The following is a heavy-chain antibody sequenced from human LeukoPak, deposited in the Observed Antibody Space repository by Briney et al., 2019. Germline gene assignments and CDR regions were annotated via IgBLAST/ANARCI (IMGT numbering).Heavy chain of an antibody. J-gene: IGHJ4*02. CDR3: ARGLGCGGDCSYFDY. D-gene: IGHD2-21*02. V-gene: IGHV4-34*01. CDR2: INHSGST. Sequence: PSETLSLSCAVYGGSFSGYYWSWIRQPPGKGLESIEEINHSGSTNYNPSLTSRVTISVDTSKNQYSLKLSSVTAADTAVDYCARGLGCGGDCSYFDYWGQGTLVTVSS. CDR1: GGSFSGYY.